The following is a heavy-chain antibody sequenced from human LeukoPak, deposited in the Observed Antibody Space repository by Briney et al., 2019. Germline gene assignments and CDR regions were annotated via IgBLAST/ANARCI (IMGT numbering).Heavy chain of an antibody. CDR3: AKASVGATTVRLFDY. J-gene: IGHJ4*02. CDR1: GFTFDDYA. CDR2: ISWNSGSI. Sequence: SLRLSCAASGFTFDDYAMHWVRQAPGKGLEWVSGISWNSGSIGYADSVKGRFTISRGNAKNSLYLQMNSLRAEDTALYYCAKASVGATTVRLFDYWGQGTLVTVSS. V-gene: IGHV3-9*01. D-gene: IGHD1-26*01.